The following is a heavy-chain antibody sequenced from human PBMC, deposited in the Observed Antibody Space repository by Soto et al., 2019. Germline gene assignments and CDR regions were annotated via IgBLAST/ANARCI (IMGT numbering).Heavy chain of an antibody. CDR2: INPSGGST. Sequence: GASVKVSCKASGYTFTSYYMHWVRQAPGQGLEWRGIINPSGGSTSYAKKFQGIVTMTRDTTTCTVYMELSSLRSEDTAVYYCARERMVVTAFDYWGQGTMVTVSS. CDR1: GYTFTSYY. D-gene: IGHD2-21*02. J-gene: IGHJ4*02. CDR3: ARERMVVTAFDY. V-gene: IGHV1-46*01.